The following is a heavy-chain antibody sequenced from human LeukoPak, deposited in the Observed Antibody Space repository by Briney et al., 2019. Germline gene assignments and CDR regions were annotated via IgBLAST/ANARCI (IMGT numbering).Heavy chain of an antibody. D-gene: IGHD5-18*01. CDR1: GGSFSGYY. V-gene: IGHV4-34*01. J-gene: IGHJ4*02. CDR2: INHSGST. Sequence: SETLSLTCAVYGGSFSGYYWSWIRQPPGKGLEWIGEINHSGSTNYNPSLKGLVTISVDTSKNQFSLKLSSVTAADTAVYYCARGPRGYSWDWGQGALVTVSS. CDR3: ARGPRGYSWD.